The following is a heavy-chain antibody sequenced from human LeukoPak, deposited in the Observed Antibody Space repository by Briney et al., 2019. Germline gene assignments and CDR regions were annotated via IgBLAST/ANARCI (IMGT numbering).Heavy chain of an antibody. V-gene: IGHV4-39*07. CDR2: IYYSGST. Sequence: GSLRLSCAASGFTFNRYNMNWVRQPPGKGLEWIGNIYYSGSTYYNPSLRSRVTISVDTSNNQFSLKLSSVTAADTAVYYCARVVVPGWFDPWGQGTLVTVSS. D-gene: IGHD2-15*01. CDR1: GFTFNRYN. CDR3: ARVVVPGWFDP. J-gene: IGHJ5*02.